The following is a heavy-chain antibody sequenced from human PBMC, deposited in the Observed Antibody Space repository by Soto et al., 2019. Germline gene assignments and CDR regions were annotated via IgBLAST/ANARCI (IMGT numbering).Heavy chain of an antibody. J-gene: IGHJ4*02. CDR2: IFSNDEK. V-gene: IGHV2-26*01. CDR1: GFSLSYSRMG. Sequence: QVTLKESGPVLVKPTETLTLTCTVSGFSLSYSRMGVNWIRQSPGKALEWLAHIFSNDEKSYSTSLNSRLTISKDPSKSQVVLTMTNVGPLDTATYYCARIDIAAPANVLLDYWGQGTLVTVSS. CDR3: ARIDIAAPANVLLDY. D-gene: IGHD6-13*01.